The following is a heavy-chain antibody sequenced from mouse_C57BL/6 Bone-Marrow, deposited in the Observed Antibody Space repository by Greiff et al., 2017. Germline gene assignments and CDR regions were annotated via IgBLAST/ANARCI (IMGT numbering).Heavy chain of an antibody. J-gene: IGHJ1*03. CDR1: GYSFTGYY. V-gene: IGHV1-42*01. CDR2: INPSTGGT. CDR3: ARGEITTVDFDV. Sequence: EVQLQQSGPELVKPGASVKISCKASGYSFTGYYMHWVKQSPEKSLEWIGEINPSTGGTTYNQKFKAKATLTVDKSSSTAYMQLKSLTSEDSAVYYVARGEITTVDFDVWGTGTTVTVSS. D-gene: IGHD1-1*01.